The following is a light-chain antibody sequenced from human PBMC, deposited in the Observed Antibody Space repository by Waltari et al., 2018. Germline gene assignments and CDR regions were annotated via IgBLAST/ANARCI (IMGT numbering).Light chain of an antibody. CDR3: QQHSSWPLT. CDR2: GVS. Sequence: ENVLTQSPGTLSLPPGERATLSCRASQSVINNCLAWYQQRPGQAPRLLIYGVSSRATGIPDRFSGSGSGTDFTLTISRLEPEDFAVYYCQQHSSWPLTFGGGTKVEIK. CDR1: QSVINNC. V-gene: IGKV3-20*01. J-gene: IGKJ4*01.